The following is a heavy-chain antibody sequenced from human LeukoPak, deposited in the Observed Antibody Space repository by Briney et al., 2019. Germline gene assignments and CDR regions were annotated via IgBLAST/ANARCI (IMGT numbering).Heavy chain of an antibody. J-gene: IGHJ4*02. Sequence: GGSLRLSCAASGFTVSSNYMSWVRQAPGKGLEWVSAISGSGGSTYYADSVKGRFTISRDNSKNTLYLQMNSLRAEDTAVYYCAKEGYSGYDFVYWGQGTLVTVSS. CDR3: AKEGYSGYDFVY. CDR1: GFTVSSNY. V-gene: IGHV3-23*01. D-gene: IGHD5-12*01. CDR2: ISGSGGST.